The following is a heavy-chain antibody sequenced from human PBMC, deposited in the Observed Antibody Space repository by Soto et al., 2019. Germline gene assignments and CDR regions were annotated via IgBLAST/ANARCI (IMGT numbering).Heavy chain of an antibody. CDR3: ARDQAYYDILTGYGGMDV. D-gene: IGHD3-9*01. CDR2: IYYSGST. CDR1: GGSISSGGYY. V-gene: IGHV4-31*03. Sequence: QVQLQESGPGLVKPSQTLSLTCTVSGGSISSGGYYWSWIRQHPGKGLEWIGYIYYSGSTYYNPSXKSRVTISVXTXXXQXXLKLSSVTAADTAVYYCARDQAYYDILTGYGGMDVWGQGTTVTVSS. J-gene: IGHJ6*02.